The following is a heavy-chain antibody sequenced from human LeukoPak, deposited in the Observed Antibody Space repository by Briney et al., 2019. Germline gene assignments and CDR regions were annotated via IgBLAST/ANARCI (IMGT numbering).Heavy chain of an antibody. Sequence: SETLSLTCTVSGDSISGYYWSWIRQPPEKGLEYIGYIYYSGSTDYNPSLKSRVTISVDTSKNQFSLKLSSVTAADTAVYYCARHYYDSSGYYYFDYWGQGTLVTVSS. D-gene: IGHD3-22*01. CDR1: GDSISGYY. CDR2: IYYSGST. CDR3: ARHYYDSSGYYYFDY. J-gene: IGHJ4*02. V-gene: IGHV4-59*08.